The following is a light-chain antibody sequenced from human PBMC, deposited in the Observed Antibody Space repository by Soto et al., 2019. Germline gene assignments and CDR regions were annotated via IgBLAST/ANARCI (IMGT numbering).Light chain of an antibody. CDR2: DAS. J-gene: IGKJ5*01. CDR3: QQYNNWLIT. V-gene: IGKV3D-20*01. CDR1: QSVSSSY. Sequence: EIVLTQSPATLSLSPGERATLSCGASQSVSSSYLAWYQQRPGLAPRLLIYDASTRATGISDRFSGSGSGTEFTLTISSLQSEDFALYYCQQYNNWLITFGQGTRLEIK.